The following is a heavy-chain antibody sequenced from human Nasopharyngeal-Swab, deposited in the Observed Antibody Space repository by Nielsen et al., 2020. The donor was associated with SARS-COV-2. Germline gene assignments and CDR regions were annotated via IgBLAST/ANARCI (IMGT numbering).Heavy chain of an antibody. CDR2: ISGSGGST. CDR3: YVLLWFGDYYYGMDV. Sequence: VRQMPGKGLEWVSAISGSGGSTYCADSVKGRFTISRDNSKNTLYLQMNSLRAEDTAVYYCYVLLWFGDYYYGMDVWGQGTTVTVSS. V-gene: IGHV3-23*01. D-gene: IGHD3-10*01. J-gene: IGHJ6*02.